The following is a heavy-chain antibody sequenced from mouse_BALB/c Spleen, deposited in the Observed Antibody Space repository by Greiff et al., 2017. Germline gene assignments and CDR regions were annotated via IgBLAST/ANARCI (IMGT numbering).Heavy chain of an antibody. CDR3: ARVPFTTVVATDYAMDY. CDR2: IWAGGST. D-gene: IGHD1-1*01. J-gene: IGHJ4*01. CDR1: GFSLTSYG. Sequence: VQRVESGPGLVAPSQSLSITCTVSGFSLTSYGVHWVRQPPGKGLEWLGVIWAGGSTNYNSALMSRLSISKDNSKSQVFLKMNSLQTDDTAMYYCARVPFTTVVATDYAMDYWGQGTSVTVSS. V-gene: IGHV2-9*02.